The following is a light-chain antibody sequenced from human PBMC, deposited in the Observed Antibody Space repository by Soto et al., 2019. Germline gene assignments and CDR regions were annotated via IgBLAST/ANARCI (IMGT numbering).Light chain of an antibody. V-gene: IGKV3-15*01. CDR2: GAS. CDR1: ESGSSN. Sequence: DIVMTQSPATLSVSPGDRATLSCTATESGSSNLAWYQQRPGQAPRLLIYGASTRATGIPARFSGSGSGTDVTLTISSLKKEDDATYYCQQTNTFTLGFGQGTKVDIK. J-gene: IGKJ1*01. CDR3: QQTNTFTLG.